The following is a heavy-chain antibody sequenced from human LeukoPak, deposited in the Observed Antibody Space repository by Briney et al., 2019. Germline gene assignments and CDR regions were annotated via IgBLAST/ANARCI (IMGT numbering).Heavy chain of an antibody. J-gene: IGHJ3*02. CDR2: MNPNSGNT. CDR3: ARQQQRGDAFDI. D-gene: IGHD6-13*01. V-gene: IGHV1-8*02. CDR1: GYTFATYN. Sequence: ASVKVSCKASGYTFATYNINWVRQATGQGLEWMGWMNPNSGNTGYGPKFQGRVTMTRDTSITTAYMEWSSLGSEDTAVYYCARQQQRGDAFDIWGQGTIVAVSS.